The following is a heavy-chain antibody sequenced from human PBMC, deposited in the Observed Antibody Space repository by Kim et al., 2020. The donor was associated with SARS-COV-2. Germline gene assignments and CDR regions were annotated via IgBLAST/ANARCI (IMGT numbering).Heavy chain of an antibody. D-gene: IGHD6-13*01. Sequence: GGSLRRSCAASGFTFSSYAMSWVRQAPGKGLEWVSAISGSGGSTYYADSVKGRFTISRDNSKNTLYLQMNSLRAEDTAVYYCANSADSSWYFTGSSNRDFWGPGTLGTVSS. V-gene: IGHV3-23*01. J-gene: IGHJ4*02. CDR3: ANSADSSWYFTGSSNRDF. CDR1: GFTFSSYA. CDR2: ISGSGGST.